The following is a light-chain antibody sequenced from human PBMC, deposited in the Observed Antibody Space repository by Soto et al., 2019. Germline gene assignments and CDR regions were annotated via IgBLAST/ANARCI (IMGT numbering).Light chain of an antibody. J-gene: IGKJ2*01. CDR3: QQYGISHT. CDR1: QSVSSSY. V-gene: IGKV3-20*01. CDR2: GAS. Sequence: EIVLTQSPGNLSLSPGERATLSCRASQSVSSSYLAWYQQKPGQAPRLLIYGASTRPTGIPDRFSGSGSGTDFPLTISRREPEDFAVYYCQQYGISHTCGQGTKLEIK.